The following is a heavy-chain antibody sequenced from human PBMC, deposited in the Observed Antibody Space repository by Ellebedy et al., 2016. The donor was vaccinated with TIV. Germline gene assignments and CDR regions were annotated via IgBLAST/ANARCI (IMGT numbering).Heavy chain of an antibody. CDR3: ARQEMATIGDSFDI. CDR1: GYTFTGYY. D-gene: IGHD5-24*01. CDR2: INHNSGGT. V-gene: IGHV1-2*04. J-gene: IGHJ3*02. Sequence: AASVKVSCKASGYTFTGYYMHWVRQAPGQGLEWMGWINHNSGGTNYAQKFQGWVTMTRDTSITTAYMELSRLRSDDPAVYYCARQEMATIGDSFDIWGPGTMVTVSS.